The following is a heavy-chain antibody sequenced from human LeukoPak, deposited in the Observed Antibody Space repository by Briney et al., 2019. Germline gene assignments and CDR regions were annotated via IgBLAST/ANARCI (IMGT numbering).Heavy chain of an antibody. Sequence: GESLEISRKGSGYSFTSYWIGWVRQMPGKGLEWMGIIYPGDSDTRYSPSFQGQVTSSDDKSISTAYLQWSSLKASDTAMYYCARRLYGDYDRFFDYWGQGTLVTVSS. V-gene: IGHV5-51*01. CDR1: GYSFTSYW. D-gene: IGHD4-17*01. CDR2: IYPGDSDT. CDR3: ARRLYGDYDRFFDY. J-gene: IGHJ4*02.